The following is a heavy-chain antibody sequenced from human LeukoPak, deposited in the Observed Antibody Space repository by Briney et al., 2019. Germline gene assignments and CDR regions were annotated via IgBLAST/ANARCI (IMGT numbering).Heavy chain of an antibody. CDR1: GYSFASYA. CDR2: ISLYNPKT. J-gene: IGHJ4*02. V-gene: IGHV1-18*01. Sequence: ASVKVSCKASGYSFASYAITWVRQAPGQGLDWMGWISLYNPKTNYAQKFQGRVTMTTDRSTSTAYMELMSLRSDDTAVYYCARHPVRAPKTYYDFWSGPGPFDYWGQGTLVTVSS. D-gene: IGHD3-3*01. CDR3: ARHPVRAPKTYYDFWSGPGPFDY.